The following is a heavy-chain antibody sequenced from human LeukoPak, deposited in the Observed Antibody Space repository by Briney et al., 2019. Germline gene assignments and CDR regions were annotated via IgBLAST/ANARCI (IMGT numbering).Heavy chain of an antibody. V-gene: IGHV3-11*04. CDR2: ISSRSSNK. CDR1: GFTFSAYY. J-gene: IGHJ3*02. CDR3: AREGWDLNALDI. D-gene: IGHD1-26*01. Sequence: GGSLRLSCTGSGFTFSAYYISSIRQAPGKGLMWISYISSRSSNKYYADSVKGRFTISRDNAKNSLYLQMDSLRADDTAVYYCAREGWDLNALDIWGQGTMVTVSP.